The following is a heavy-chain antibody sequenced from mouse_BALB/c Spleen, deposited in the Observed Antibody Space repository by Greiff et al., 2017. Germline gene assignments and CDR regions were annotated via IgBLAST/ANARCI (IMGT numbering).Heavy chain of an antibody. CDR2: ISYSGST. Sequence: EVKLLESGPGLVKPSQSLSLTCTVTGYSITSDYAWNWIRQFPGNKLEWMGYISYSGSTSYNPSLKSRISITRDTSKNQFFLQLNSVTTEDTATYYCARWDGYGFDYWGQGTTLTVSS. CDR1: GYSITSDYA. J-gene: IGHJ2*01. D-gene: IGHD2-2*01. CDR3: ARWDGYGFDY. V-gene: IGHV3-2*02.